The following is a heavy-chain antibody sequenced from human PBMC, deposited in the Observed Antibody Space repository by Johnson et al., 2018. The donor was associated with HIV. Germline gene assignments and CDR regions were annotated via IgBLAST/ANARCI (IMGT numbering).Heavy chain of an antibody. Sequence: VQLVESGGGVVQPGRSLRLSCAASGFSFDSHAINWVRQAPGKGLQWVSVIYSGGSTYYADSVKGRFTISRDDSKNTLYLQMNSLRAEDTAVYYCARGGGTYLEPFDIWGQGTMVTVSS. CDR1: GFSFDSHA. D-gene: IGHD1-26*01. CDR2: IYSGGST. V-gene: IGHV3-66*01. CDR3: ARGGGTYLEPFDI. J-gene: IGHJ3*02.